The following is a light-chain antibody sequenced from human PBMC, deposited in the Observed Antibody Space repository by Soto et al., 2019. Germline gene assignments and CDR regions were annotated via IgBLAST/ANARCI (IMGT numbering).Light chain of an antibody. Sequence: EIVMTQSPATLSVSPGERATLSCWASQSVSSNLAWYQQKPGQAPGLLIYDTSTRASGVPDRFSGSGSGTEFTLTISRLEPEDFAVYYCQQYGTSPQTFGQGTKVDI. CDR2: DTS. CDR3: QQYGTSPQT. V-gene: IGKV3D-15*01. J-gene: IGKJ1*01. CDR1: QSVSSN.